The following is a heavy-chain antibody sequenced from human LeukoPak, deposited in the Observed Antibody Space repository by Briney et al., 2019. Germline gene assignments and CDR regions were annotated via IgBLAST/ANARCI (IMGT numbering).Heavy chain of an antibody. J-gene: IGHJ3*02. Sequence: PSETLSLTCTVSGGSISSYYWSWIRQPPGKGLEWIAYIYYSGDTNYNPSLKSRVTISVDTSSNQFSLKLSSVTAADTAVYYCARSGPHFYYGREIDAFDIWGQGTMVTVSS. CDR2: IYYSGDT. CDR1: GGSISSYY. V-gene: IGHV4-59*01. CDR3: ARSGPHFYYGREIDAFDI. D-gene: IGHD2/OR15-2a*01.